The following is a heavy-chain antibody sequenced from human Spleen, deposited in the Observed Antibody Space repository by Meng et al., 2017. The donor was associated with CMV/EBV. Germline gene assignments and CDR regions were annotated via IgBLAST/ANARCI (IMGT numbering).Heavy chain of an antibody. V-gene: IGHV4-30-4*08. CDR1: GGSISSGDYY. CDR3: ASGGSVGLRLDY. Sequence: GQLKESGPGLVNPPKTLSRTCTVSGGSISSGDYYWSWIRQPPGKGLEWIGYIYYSGSTYYNPSLKSRVTISVDTSKNQFSLKLSSVTAADTAVYYCASGGSVGLRLDYWGQGTLVTVSS. D-gene: IGHD3-16*01. CDR2: IYYSGST. J-gene: IGHJ4*02.